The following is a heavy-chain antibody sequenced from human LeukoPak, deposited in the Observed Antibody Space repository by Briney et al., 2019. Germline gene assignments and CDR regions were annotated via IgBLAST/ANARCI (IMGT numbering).Heavy chain of an antibody. CDR1: GITFSRYW. V-gene: IGHV3-7*04. CDR2: IKQDGSEK. CDR3: ARDADFEY. Sequence: PGGSLRLSCAVSGITFSRYWMSWVRQAPGKGLEWVANIKQDGSEKNYVDSVKGRFTISRDNAKNSLYLQMNSLRAEDTAVYYCARDADFEYWGQGTLVTVSS. J-gene: IGHJ4*02.